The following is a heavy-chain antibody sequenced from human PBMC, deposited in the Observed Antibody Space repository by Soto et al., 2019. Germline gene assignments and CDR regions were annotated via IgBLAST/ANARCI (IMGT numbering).Heavy chain of an antibody. J-gene: IGHJ6*02. CDR2: ISYDGAYK. CDR3: AKDNLDYGDYDGSGGEDYLMDV. V-gene: IGHV3-30*18. CDR1: GFIFSNYG. D-gene: IGHD4-17*01. Sequence: GGSLRLSCAASGFIFSNYGMHWVRQAPGKGLEWVAVISYDGAYKYYADSVKGRFTISRDNSKNTLYLQMNILRAEDTALYYCAKDNLDYGDYDGSGGEDYLMDVWGQGTTVTAP.